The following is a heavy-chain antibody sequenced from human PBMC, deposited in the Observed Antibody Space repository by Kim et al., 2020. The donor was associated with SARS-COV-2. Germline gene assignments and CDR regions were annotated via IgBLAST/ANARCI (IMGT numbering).Heavy chain of an antibody. CDR3: AKDIGQWLVYWYFDL. D-gene: IGHD6-19*01. J-gene: IGHJ2*01. V-gene: IGHV3-9*01. Sequence: DSVKGRFTIARDNAKNSLYLQMNSLRAEDTALYYCAKDIGQWLVYWYFDLWGRGTLVTVSS.